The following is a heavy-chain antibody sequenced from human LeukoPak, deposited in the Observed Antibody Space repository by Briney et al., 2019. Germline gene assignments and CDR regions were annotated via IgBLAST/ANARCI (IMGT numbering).Heavy chain of an antibody. CDR3: ARRAVTTGYFDY. J-gene: IGHJ4*02. CDR1: GYRFTSYW. V-gene: IGHV5-51*01. D-gene: IGHD4-17*01. Sequence: PGEALQISSQGSGYRFTSYWIAWVRRMPGKGLEWMGNIYPGDFDTRYSPSFQGQVTISANKSINTAYLQWSSLEAADTAFYYGARRAVTTGYFDYGGQGRLVTVSS. CDR2: IYPGDFDT.